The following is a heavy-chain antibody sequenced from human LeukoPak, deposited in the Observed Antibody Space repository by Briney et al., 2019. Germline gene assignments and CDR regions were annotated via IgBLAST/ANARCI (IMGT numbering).Heavy chain of an antibody. V-gene: IGHV4-34*01. J-gene: IGHJ5*02. CDR2: INHSGST. D-gene: IGHD2-2*01. CDR3: ARAPVVVPAATIGGIWYDP. CDR1: GGSFSGYY. Sequence: SETLSLTCAVYGGSFSGYYRSWIRQPPGKGLEWIGEINHSGSTNYNPSLKSRVTISVDTSKNQFSLKLSSVTAADTAVYYCARAPVVVPAATIGGIWYDPWGQGTLVTVSS.